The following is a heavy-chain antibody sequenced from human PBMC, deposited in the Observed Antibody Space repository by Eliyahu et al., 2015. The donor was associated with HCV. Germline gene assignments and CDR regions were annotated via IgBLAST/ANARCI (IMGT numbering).Heavy chain of an antibody. CDR1: GGTFSSYA. Sequence: QVQLVQSGAEVKKPGSSVKVSCKASGGTFSSYAIXWVRXAPGQGLEWMGGIIPIFGTANYAQKFQGRVTITADESTSTAYMELSSLRSEDTAVYYCASSRSLYYYYYYMDVWGKGTTVTVSS. CDR2: IIPIFGTA. CDR3: ASSRSLYYYYYYMDV. J-gene: IGHJ6*03. V-gene: IGHV1-69*01.